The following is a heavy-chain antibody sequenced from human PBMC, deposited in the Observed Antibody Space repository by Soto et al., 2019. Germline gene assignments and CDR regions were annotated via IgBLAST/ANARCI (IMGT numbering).Heavy chain of an antibody. J-gene: IGHJ4*02. V-gene: IGHV3-23*01. CDR1: GFTFSSYA. CDR2: ISVSGGST. D-gene: IGHD3-22*01. CDR3: AKEKERYYYDSSGYYPFDS. Sequence: GGSLRLSCAASGFTFSSYAMSWVRQAPGKGLEWVSAISVSGGSTYYADSVKGRFTISRDNSKNTLYLQMNSLRAEDTAVYYCAKEKERYYYDSSGYYPFDSWGQGTLVTVSS.